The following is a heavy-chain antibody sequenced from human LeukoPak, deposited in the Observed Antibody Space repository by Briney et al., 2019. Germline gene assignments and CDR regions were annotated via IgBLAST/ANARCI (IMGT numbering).Heavy chain of an antibody. CDR2: IYPGDPDT. CDR3: ARLSLRYFDWQGEFDY. J-gene: IGHJ4*02. CDR1: VNSFISYR. V-gene: IGHV5-51*01. D-gene: IGHD3-9*01. Sequence: EPRHISCKCFVNSFISYRIGGLRQMPRKGLDWMGIIYPGDPDTRYSPSFQGQVTLTAHKSICTDSLQWSSLQASDTASYYCARLSLRYFDWQGEFDYWGQGTLVTVSS.